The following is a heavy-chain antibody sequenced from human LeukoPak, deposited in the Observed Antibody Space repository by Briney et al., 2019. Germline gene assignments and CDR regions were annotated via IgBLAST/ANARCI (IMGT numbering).Heavy chain of an antibody. CDR2: INHSGST. V-gene: IGHV4-34*01. J-gene: IGHJ6*03. CDR3: AGGTTVGYYYYYYMDV. Sequence: SETLSLTCAVYGGSFSGYYWSWIRQPPGKGLEWIGEINHSGSTNYNPSLKSRVTISVDTSKNQFSLKLSSVTAADTAVYYCAGGTTVGYYYYYYMDVWGKGTTVTVSS. CDR1: GGSFSGYY. D-gene: IGHD4-11*01.